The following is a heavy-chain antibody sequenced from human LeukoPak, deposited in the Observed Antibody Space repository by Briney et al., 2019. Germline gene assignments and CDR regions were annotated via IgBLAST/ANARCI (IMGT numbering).Heavy chain of an antibody. D-gene: IGHD2-2*02. CDR1: GYTFTGYY. V-gene: IGHV1-2*02. CDR2: INPNSGGT. CDR3: AGDGCSSTSCYSFDP. Sequence: ASVKVSCKASGYTFTGYYMHWVRQAPGQGLEWMGWINPNSGGTNYAQKFQGRVTMTRDTSISTACMELSRLRSDDTAVYYCAGDGCSSTSCYSFDPWGQGTLVTVSS. J-gene: IGHJ5*02.